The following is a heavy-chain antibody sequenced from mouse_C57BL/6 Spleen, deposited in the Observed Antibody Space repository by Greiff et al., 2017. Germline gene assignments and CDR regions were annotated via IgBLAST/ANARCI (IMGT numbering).Heavy chain of an antibody. V-gene: IGHV1-69*01. J-gene: IGHJ4*01. D-gene: IGHD2-3*01. CDR3: ARRGGYYGGYAMDY. CDR2: LDPSDSYT. Sequence: QVHVKQPGAELVMPGASVKLSCKASGYTFTSYWMHWVKQRPGQGLEWIGELDPSDSYTNYNQKFKGKSTLTVDKSSSTAYMQLSSLTSEDSAVYYCARRGGYYGGYAMDYWGQGTSVTVSS. CDR1: GYTFTSYW.